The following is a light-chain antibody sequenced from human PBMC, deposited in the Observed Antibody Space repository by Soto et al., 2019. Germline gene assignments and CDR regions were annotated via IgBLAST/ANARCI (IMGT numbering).Light chain of an antibody. Sequence: QSVLTQPASVSGSPGQSITISCTGTSSDLAIYNYVSWYQQRPGKAPKLMIYQVTNRPSGVSNRFSGSRSGNTASLTISGLQAGDEADYYCSSYTDSSNYVFGTGTKVTVL. CDR2: QVT. CDR1: SSDLAIYNY. J-gene: IGLJ1*01. V-gene: IGLV2-14*01. CDR3: SSYTDSSNYV.